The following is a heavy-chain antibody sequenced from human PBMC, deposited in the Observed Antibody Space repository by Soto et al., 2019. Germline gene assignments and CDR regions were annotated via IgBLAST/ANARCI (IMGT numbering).Heavy chain of an antibody. CDR3: AKDAKPQGDYYYGMDV. CDR2: ISWNSGSI. D-gene: IGHD3-16*01. J-gene: IGHJ6*02. CDR1: GFTFDDYA. V-gene: IGHV3-9*01. Sequence: TGGSLRLSCAASGFTFDDYAMHWVRQAPGKGLEWVSGISWNSGSIGYADSVKGRFTISRDNAKNSLYLQMNSLRAEDTALYYCAKDAKPQGDYYYGMDVWGQGTTVTVSS.